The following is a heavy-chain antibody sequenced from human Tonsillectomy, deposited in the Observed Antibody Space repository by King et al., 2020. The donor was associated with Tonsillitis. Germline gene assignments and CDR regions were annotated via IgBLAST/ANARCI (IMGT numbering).Heavy chain of an antibody. V-gene: IGHV3-48*03. CDR1: GFTFSSYE. CDR3: AGVYNYYYYMDV. CDR2: ISSSGLTI. J-gene: IGHJ6*03. Sequence: VQLVESGGGLVQPGGSLRLSCAASGFTFSSYEMNWVRQAPGKGLEWVSYISSSGLTIYYTDSVKGRFTISRDNAKNSLYLQMNSLRAEDTAVYYCAGVYNYYYYMDVWGQGTTVTVSS.